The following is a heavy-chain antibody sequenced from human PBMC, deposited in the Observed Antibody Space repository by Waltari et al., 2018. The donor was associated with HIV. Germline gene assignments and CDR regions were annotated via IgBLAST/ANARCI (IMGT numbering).Heavy chain of an antibody. CDR2: IKPDGSKT. V-gene: IGHV3-7*01. D-gene: IGHD3-10*01. CDR1: GFILSSYW. CDR3: ARDTGSQYYYYGMDV. J-gene: IGHJ6*02. Sequence: EVLLVESGGGLVQPGGSLRLSCGTSGFILSSYWMSWVRQAPGQGREWLANIKPDGSKTYYVDSVKGRFTISRDNAKNSVYLQMDSLRVEDTALYFCARDTGSQYYYYGMDVWGQGTMVSVS.